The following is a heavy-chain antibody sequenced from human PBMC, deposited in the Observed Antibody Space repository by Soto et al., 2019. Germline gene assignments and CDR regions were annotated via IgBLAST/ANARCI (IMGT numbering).Heavy chain of an antibody. CDR2: IDPSDSQT. CDR3: ARQIYDSGTGPNFQYYFDS. CDR1: GYSFAGYW. Sequence: GESLKISCKGSGYSFAGYWITWVRQKPGKGLEWMGRIDPSDSQTYYSPSFRGHVTISVTKSITTVFLQWSSLRASDTAMYYCARQIYDSGTGPNFQYYFDSWGQGTPVTVSS. J-gene: IGHJ4*02. V-gene: IGHV5-10-1*01. D-gene: IGHD6-13*01.